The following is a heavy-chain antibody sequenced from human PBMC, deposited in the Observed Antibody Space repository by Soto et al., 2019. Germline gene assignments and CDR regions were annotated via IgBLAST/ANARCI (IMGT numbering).Heavy chain of an antibody. V-gene: IGHV4-59*01. Sequence: SETLSLTCTVSGGSISSYYWSWIRQPPGKGLEWIGYIYYSGSTNYNPSLKSRVTISVDTSKNQFSLKLSSVTAADTAVYYCARFGCYYDIDGYILAPSGQGTSVTVS. CDR2: IYYSGST. D-gene: IGHD3-16*01. CDR1: GGSISSYY. CDR3: ARFGCYYDIDGYILAP. J-gene: IGHJ5*02.